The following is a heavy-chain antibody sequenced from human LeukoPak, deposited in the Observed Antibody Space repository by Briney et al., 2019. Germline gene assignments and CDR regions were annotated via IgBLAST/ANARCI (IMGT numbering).Heavy chain of an antibody. D-gene: IGHD7-27*01. V-gene: IGHV4-39*01. J-gene: IGHJ4*02. CDR3: ARHGNWDPFDY. CDR2: IYYSGST. CDR1: GDSINSSDYY. Sequence: SETLSLTCTVSGDSINSSDYYWAWIRQPPGEGLEWIGTIYYSGSTYYKSSLKSRLTISVDSSKSQFSLKMISVTAADTGVYYRARHGNWDPFDYWGQGALVTVSS.